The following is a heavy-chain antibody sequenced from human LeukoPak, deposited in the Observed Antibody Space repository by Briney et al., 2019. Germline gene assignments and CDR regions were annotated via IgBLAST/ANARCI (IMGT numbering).Heavy chain of an antibody. D-gene: IGHD6-13*01. CDR2: IKQDESEK. Sequence: GGSLRLSCAASGFTFSSYWMSWVRQAPGKGLEWVANIKQDESEKYYVDSVKGRFTISRDNAKNSLYLQMNSPRVGDTAVYYCARELRPDPYSASWYNYWGQGTLVTVSS. V-gene: IGHV3-7*01. J-gene: IGHJ4*02. CDR1: GFTFSSYW. CDR3: ARELRPDPYSASWYNY.